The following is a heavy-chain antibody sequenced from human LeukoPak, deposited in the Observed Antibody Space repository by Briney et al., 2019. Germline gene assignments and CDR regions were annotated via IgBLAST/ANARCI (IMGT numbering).Heavy chain of an antibody. Sequence: SQTLSLTCTVSGGSISSGGYYWSWIRQHPGKGLEWIGYIYYSGSTYYNPSLKCRVTISVDTSKNQFSLKLSSVTAADTAVYYCGREGGGNSGSLGYWGQGTLVTVSS. V-gene: IGHV4-31*03. D-gene: IGHD4-23*01. CDR3: GREGGGNSGSLGY. J-gene: IGHJ4*02. CDR1: GGSISSGGYY. CDR2: IYYSGST.